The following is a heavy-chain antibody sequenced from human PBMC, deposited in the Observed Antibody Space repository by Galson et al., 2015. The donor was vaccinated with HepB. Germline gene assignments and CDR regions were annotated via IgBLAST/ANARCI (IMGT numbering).Heavy chain of an antibody. CDR2: ISAYNGNT. CDR1: GSTFTSYG. D-gene: IGHD5-18*01. CDR3: ARVSKVFLDSPHDAFDI. Sequence: SVKVSCKASGSTFTSYGISWVRQAPGQGLEWMGWISAYNGNTNYAQKLQGRVTMTTDTSTSTAYMELRSLRSDDTAVYYCARVSKVFLDSPHDAFDIWGQGTMVTVSS. V-gene: IGHV1-18*01. J-gene: IGHJ3*02.